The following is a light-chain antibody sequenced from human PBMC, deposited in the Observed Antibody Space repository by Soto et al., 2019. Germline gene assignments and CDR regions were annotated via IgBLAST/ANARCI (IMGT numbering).Light chain of an antibody. CDR2: GAS. CDR3: HQYGSSPT. CDR1: QSVSNNY. J-gene: IGKJ1*01. Sequence: EKVLTQSPGTLSLSPGERATLSCRASQSVSNNYLAWYLHKPGQAPRVLIYGASSRATGIPDRFSGSGSGTDFTLTISRLEPEDFAVYYCHQYGSSPTFGQGTKV. V-gene: IGKV3-20*01.